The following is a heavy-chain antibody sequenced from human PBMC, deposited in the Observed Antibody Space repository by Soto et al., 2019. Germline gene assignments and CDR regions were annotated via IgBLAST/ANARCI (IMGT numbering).Heavy chain of an antibody. D-gene: IGHD6-19*01. CDR2: IKQDGSEK. CDR3: ARDADASGWYHYGMDV. CDR1: GFTLSMYS. V-gene: IGHV3-7*01. J-gene: IGHJ6*02. Sequence: GGSLRLSCEVSGFTLSMYSMTWVRQAPGKGLEWVANIKQDGSEKYYVDSVEGRIFISRDNAKNSLYLQVNSLRAEDTAVYYCARDADASGWYHYGMDVWGQGTMVTVSS.